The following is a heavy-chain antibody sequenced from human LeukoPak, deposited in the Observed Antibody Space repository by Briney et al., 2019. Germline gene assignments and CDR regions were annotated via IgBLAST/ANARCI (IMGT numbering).Heavy chain of an antibody. CDR3: ARTYYDSSGYYYY. Sequence: SETLSLTCTVYGGSIGSYYWSWIRQPPGKGVEWIGYIYYSGSTNYNPSLKSRVTISRDTSKNQFSLKLSSVTAADTAVYYCARTYYDSSGYYYYWGQGTLVTVSS. D-gene: IGHD3-22*01. CDR1: GGSIGSYY. V-gene: IGHV4-59*12. J-gene: IGHJ4*02. CDR2: IYYSGST.